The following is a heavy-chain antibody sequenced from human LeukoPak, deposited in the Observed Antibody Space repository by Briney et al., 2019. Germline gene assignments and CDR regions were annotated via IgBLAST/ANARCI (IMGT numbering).Heavy chain of an antibody. V-gene: IGHV4-4*09. CDR2: IYTGGST. J-gene: IGHJ4*02. CDR1: GGSISRYY. Sequence: SETLSLTCTVSGGSISRYYWSWIRQPPGKGLEWIGYIYTGGSTNYNPSLKSRVTISVDTSKNQFSLKLNSVTAADTAVYYCARHGGIAAAYYFDYWGQGTLVTVSS. D-gene: IGHD6-13*01. CDR3: ARHGGIAAAYYFDY.